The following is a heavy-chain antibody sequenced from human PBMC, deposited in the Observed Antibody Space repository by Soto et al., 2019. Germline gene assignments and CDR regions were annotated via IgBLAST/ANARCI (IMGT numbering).Heavy chain of an antibody. CDR1: GFAIRSYN. J-gene: IGHJ4*02. V-gene: IGHV3-21*01. D-gene: IGHD2-21*02. Sequence: EVQLVESGGGLVKPGGSLTLSCAASGFAIRSYNMNWVRQAPGKGLEWVASISSGSSNIYYADSVKGRFTISRDNAKNSLYLQMDSLRAEDSAVYYCASATVVTATFDFWGQGTLVTVSS. CDR3: ASATVVTATFDF. CDR2: ISSGSSNI.